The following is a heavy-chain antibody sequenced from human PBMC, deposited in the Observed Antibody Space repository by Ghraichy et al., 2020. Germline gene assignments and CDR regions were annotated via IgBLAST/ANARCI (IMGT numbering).Heavy chain of an antibody. CDR1: GFTFSSYS. Sequence: GGSLRLSCAASGFTFSSYSMNWVRQAPGKGLEWVSSICSASSYIYDADSVTGRFTISRDNAKNSVYLQMNSLRVEDTAVYYCARDPGYCSGGRCYGDAFDFWGQGTMVTVSS. CDR3: ARDPGYCSGGRCYGDAFDF. D-gene: IGHD2-15*01. CDR2: ICSASSYI. V-gene: IGHV3-21*01. J-gene: IGHJ3*01.